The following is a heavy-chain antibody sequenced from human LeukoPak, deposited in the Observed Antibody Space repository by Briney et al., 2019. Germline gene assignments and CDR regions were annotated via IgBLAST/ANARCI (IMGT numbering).Heavy chain of an antibody. Sequence: SETLSLTCTVSGGSISSYYWSWIRQPPGKGLEWIGYIYYSGSTNYNPSLKSRVTISVDASKNQFSLKLSSVTAADTAVYYCASVVRNYYGSGSYYQTKDWFDPWGQGTLVTVSS. V-gene: IGHV4-59*01. CDR1: GGSISSYY. J-gene: IGHJ5*02. CDR2: IYYSGST. D-gene: IGHD3-10*01. CDR3: ASVVRNYYGSGSYYQTKDWFDP.